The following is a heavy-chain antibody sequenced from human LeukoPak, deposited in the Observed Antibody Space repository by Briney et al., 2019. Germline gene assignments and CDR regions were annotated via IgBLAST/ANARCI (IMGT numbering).Heavy chain of an antibody. Sequence: GASVKVSCKASGYTFTGYYMHWVRQAPGQGLEWMGWINPNSGDTNYAQKFQGRVTMTRDTSIGTAYMELSRLRSDDTAVYYCASSAAAENFDYWGQGTLVTVSS. D-gene: IGHD6-13*01. CDR1: GYTFTGYY. J-gene: IGHJ4*02. CDR2: INPNSGDT. CDR3: ASSAAAENFDY. V-gene: IGHV1-2*02.